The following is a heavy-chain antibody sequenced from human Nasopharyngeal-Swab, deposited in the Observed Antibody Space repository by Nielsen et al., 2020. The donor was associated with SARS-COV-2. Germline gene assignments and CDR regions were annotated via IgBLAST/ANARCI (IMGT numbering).Heavy chain of an antibody. CDR2: ISAYNGNT. V-gene: IGHV1-18*01. D-gene: IGHD2-2*01. CDR3: ASNPLYCSSTSCYHDAFDI. CDR1: GYTFTSYG. Sequence: ASVKVSCKASGYTFTSYGISWVRQAPGQGLVWMGWISAYNGNTNYAQKLQGRVTMTTDTSTSTAYMELRSLRSDDTAVYYCASNPLYCSSTSCYHDAFDIWGQGTMVTVSS. J-gene: IGHJ3*02.